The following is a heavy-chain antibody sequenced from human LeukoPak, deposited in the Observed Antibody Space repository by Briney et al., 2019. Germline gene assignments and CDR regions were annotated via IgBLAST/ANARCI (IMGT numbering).Heavy chain of an antibody. CDR3: ARVAHNSGWNFDY. CDR2: IYYSGST. Sequence: PSETLSLTCTVSGGSISSYYWSWIRQPPGKGLEWIGYIYYSGSTNYNPSLKSRVTISVDTSKNQFSLKLSSVTAADTAVYYCARVAHNSGWNFDYWGQGTLVTVSS. D-gene: IGHD6-19*01. CDR1: GGSISSYY. V-gene: IGHV4-59*01. J-gene: IGHJ4*02.